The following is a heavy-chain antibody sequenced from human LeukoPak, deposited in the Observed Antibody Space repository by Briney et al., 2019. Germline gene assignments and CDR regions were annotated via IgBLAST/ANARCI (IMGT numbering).Heavy chain of an antibody. CDR1: GGSIRSNY. CDR3: ARHALTGDDYFDY. Sequence: SGPLSLTCSVSGGSIRSNYWRWLQQPQGKGLEWLGYIYHSGNTIYNPTLKSRVIISVDTSKKQFSLNLRSVTAADTAVDYCARHALTGDDYFDYWGQGTLVIVSS. V-gene: IGHV4-59*08. D-gene: IGHD7-27*01. J-gene: IGHJ4*02. CDR2: IYHSGNT.